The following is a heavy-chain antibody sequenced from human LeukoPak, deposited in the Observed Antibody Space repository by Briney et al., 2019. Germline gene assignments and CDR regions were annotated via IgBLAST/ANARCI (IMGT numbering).Heavy chain of an antibody. J-gene: IGHJ6*03. D-gene: IGHD6-13*01. Sequence: SETLSLTCAGYGGSFSGYYWSWIRQPPGKGLEGIGEINHSGSTNYNPSLKSRVTISVDPSKNHFSLKLSYVTAADKAVYYCGRLTGCSSSWYGFRGGYYYYMDVWGKGTTVTVSS. CDR3: GRLTGCSSSWYGFRGGYYYYMDV. CDR1: GGSFSGYY. CDR2: INHSGST. V-gene: IGHV4-34*01.